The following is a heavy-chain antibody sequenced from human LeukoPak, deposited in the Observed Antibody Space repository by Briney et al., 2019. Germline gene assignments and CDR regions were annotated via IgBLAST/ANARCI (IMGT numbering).Heavy chain of an antibody. CDR3: ARDLQLVNWFDP. J-gene: IGHJ5*02. V-gene: IGHV4-39*07. CDR2: IYYSGST. CDR1: GGSISSSSYY. Sequence: SETLSLTCTVSGGSISSSSYYWGWIRQPPGKGLEWIGSIYYSGSTYYNPSLKSRVTISVDTSKNQFSLKLSSVTAADTAVYYCARDLQLVNWFDPWGQGTLVTVSS. D-gene: IGHD1-1*01.